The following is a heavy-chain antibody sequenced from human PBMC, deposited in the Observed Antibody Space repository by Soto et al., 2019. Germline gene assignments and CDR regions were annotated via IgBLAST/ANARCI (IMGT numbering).Heavy chain of an antibody. CDR2: SYSGGNS. D-gene: IGHD3-10*01. Sequence: EVQLVESGGGLMQPGGSLRLSCAASGFTVSSNFMTWVRQAPGKGLEWVSSSYSGGNSYYADSVKGRFTISRDDFKYTLYLQMNSLRAEDTAVYFCARGYGAGSYFSDYWGQGTLVTVSS. J-gene: IGHJ4*02. V-gene: IGHV3-53*01. CDR3: ARGYGAGSYFSDY. CDR1: GFTVSSNF.